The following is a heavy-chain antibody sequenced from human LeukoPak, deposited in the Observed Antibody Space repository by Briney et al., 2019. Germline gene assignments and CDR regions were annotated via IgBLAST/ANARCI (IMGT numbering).Heavy chain of an antibody. J-gene: IGHJ4*02. Sequence: GGSLRLSCAASGFTFTSYWMHWVRQAPGKGLVWVSRINSDGSSISYADSVKGRFTISRDNAKNTLYLQMNSLRVEDTAVYYCAKERWELAFFDYWGQGTLVTVSS. CDR3: AKERWELAFFDY. D-gene: IGHD1-26*01. CDR1: GFTFTSYW. CDR2: INSDGSSI. V-gene: IGHV3-74*01.